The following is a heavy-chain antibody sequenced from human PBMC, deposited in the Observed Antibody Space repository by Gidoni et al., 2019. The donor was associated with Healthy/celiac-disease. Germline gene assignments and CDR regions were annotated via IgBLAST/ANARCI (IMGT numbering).Heavy chain of an antibody. CDR3: ARSREYCSSTSCYEYGMDV. D-gene: IGHD2-2*01. J-gene: IGHJ6*02. CDR1: GYRFTSYW. V-gene: IGHV5-51*01. CDR2: IYPGDSDT. Sequence: VQLVQSGAEVKKPGESLKISCKGSGYRFTSYWTGWVRQMPGKGLEWMGIIYPGDSDTRYSPSFQGQVTISADKSISTAYLQWSSLKASDTAMYYCARSREYCSSTSCYEYGMDVWGQGTTVTVSS.